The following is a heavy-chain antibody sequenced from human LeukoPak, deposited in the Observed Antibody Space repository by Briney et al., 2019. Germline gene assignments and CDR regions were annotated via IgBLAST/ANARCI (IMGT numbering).Heavy chain of an antibody. CDR3: EKDDY. J-gene: IGHJ4*02. V-gene: IGHV1-2*02. CDR2: INPNSGAT. Sequence: ASVKVSCKASGYTFTSYDINWVRQATGQGLEWMGWINPNSGATNYAQKFQDRVTMTRDTSITTVYMELSRLRSDDTAVYYCEKDDYWGQGTLVTVSS. CDR1: GYTFTSYD.